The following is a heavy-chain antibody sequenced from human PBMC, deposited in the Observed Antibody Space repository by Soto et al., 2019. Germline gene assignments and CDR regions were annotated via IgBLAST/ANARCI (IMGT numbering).Heavy chain of an antibody. J-gene: IGHJ4*02. CDR2: ISYDGSNK. Sequence: QVQLVESGGGVVQPGRSLRLSCAASGFTFSSYGMHWVRQAPGKGLEWVAVISYDGSNKYYADSVKGRFTISRDNSKNTLYLQMNSLRAEDMAVYYCASEMYSSSSFDYWGQGTLVTVSS. D-gene: IGHD6-6*01. CDR3: ASEMYSSSSFDY. V-gene: IGHV3-30*03. CDR1: GFTFSSYG.